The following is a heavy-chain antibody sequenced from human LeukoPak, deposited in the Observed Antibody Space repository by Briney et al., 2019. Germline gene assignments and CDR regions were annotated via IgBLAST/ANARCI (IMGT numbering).Heavy chain of an antibody. CDR3: ARSPTDRYYDGSGYFDY. D-gene: IGHD3-22*01. V-gene: IGHV4-59*06. J-gene: IGHJ4*02. CDR2: IYYSGSI. Sequence: KPSETLSLTCTVSGDSISSYYWSWIRQPPGKGLEWIGYIYYSGSIYFNPSLRSRVIISIDTSKNQFSLKLSSVTAADTAVYYCARSPTDRYYDGSGYFDYWGQGALVTVSS. CDR1: GDSISSYY.